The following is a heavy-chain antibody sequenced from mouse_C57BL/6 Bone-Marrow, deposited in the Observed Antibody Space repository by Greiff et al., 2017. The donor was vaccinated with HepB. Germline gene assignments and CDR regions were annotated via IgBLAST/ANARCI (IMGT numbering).Heavy chain of an antibody. CDR3: ARGDYYGSSPYWYFDV. D-gene: IGHD1-1*01. CDR2: ISYDGSN. J-gene: IGHJ1*03. V-gene: IGHV3-6*01. Sequence: DVKLQESGPGLVKPSQSLSLTCSVTGYSITSGYYWNWIRQFPGNQLEWMGYISYDGSNNYNPSLKNRISITRDTSKNQFFLKLNSVTTEDTATYYCARGDYYGSSPYWYFDVWGTGTTVTVSS. CDR1: GYSITSGYY.